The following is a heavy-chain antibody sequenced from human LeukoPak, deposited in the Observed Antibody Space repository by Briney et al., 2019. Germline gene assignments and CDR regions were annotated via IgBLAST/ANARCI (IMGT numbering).Heavy chain of an antibody. CDR1: GGTFSSYA. D-gene: IGHD3-10*01. CDR2: IIPIFGTA. V-gene: IGHV1-69*13. J-gene: IGHJ4*02. Sequence: GASVKVSCKASGGTFSSYAISWVRQAPGQGLEWMGRIIPIFGTANYAQKFQGRVTITADESTSTAYMELSSLRSEDTAVYYCARVNDGTRYYYGSGSYNYWGQGTLVTVSS. CDR3: ARVNDGTRYYYGSGSYNY.